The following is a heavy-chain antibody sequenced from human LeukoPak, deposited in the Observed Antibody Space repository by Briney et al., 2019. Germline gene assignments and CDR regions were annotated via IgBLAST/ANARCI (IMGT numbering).Heavy chain of an antibody. CDR2: ISYDGSNK. Sequence: GGSLRLSCAASGFTFSSYGMHWVRQAPGKGLEWVAVISYDGSNKYYADSVKGRFTISRDNSKNTLYLQMNSLRAEDTAVYYCARVGRGVINYFDYWGQGTLVTVSS. CDR1: GFTFSSYG. J-gene: IGHJ4*02. V-gene: IGHV3-30*03. CDR3: ARVGRGVINYFDY. D-gene: IGHD2-21*01.